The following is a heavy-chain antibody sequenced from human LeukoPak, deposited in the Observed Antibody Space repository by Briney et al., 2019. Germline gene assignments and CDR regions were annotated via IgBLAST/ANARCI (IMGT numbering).Heavy chain of an antibody. CDR1: RLTFSRYA. V-gene: IGHV3-23*01. CDR2: ISESGSGT. J-gene: IGHJ4*02. Sequence: GRSLRLSCAVSRLTFSRYAMSWVRQAPGKGLEWVSAISESGSGTYYADSVKGRFTISRDNSKDTLSLQMNSLRAEDTAVYYCAKDIAQGYTFGSIEQDYWGQGTLVTVSS. CDR3: AKDIAQGYTFGSIEQDY. D-gene: IGHD5-18*01.